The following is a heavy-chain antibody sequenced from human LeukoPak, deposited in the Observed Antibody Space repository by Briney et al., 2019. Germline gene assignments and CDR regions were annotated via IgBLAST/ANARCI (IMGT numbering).Heavy chain of an antibody. J-gene: IGHJ4*02. CDR2: ISSNGGST. Sequence: GGSLRLSCSASGFTFSSYAMHWVRQAPGKGLEYFSAISSNGGSTYYADSVKGRFTISRDNSKNTLYLQMSSLRAEDTAVYYCVKGAIQSSLMDYWGQGTLVTVSS. V-gene: IGHV3-64D*06. D-gene: IGHD6-19*01. CDR3: VKGAIQSSLMDY. CDR1: GFTFSSYA.